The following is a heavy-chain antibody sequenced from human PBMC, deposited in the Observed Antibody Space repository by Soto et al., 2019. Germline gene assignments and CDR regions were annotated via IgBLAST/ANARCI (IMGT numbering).Heavy chain of an antibody. CDR1: GFSLSTSGVG. D-gene: IGHD6-13*01. V-gene: IGHV2-5*01. Sequence: GPTLVNPTQTLTLTCTFSGFSLSTSGVGVGWIRQPPGKALEWLALIYWNDDKRYSPSLKSRLTITKDTSKNQVVLTMTNMDPVDTATYYCAHSDSSSWYVFDWFDPWGQGTLVTVSS. CDR3: AHSDSSSWYVFDWFDP. CDR2: IYWNDDK. J-gene: IGHJ5*02.